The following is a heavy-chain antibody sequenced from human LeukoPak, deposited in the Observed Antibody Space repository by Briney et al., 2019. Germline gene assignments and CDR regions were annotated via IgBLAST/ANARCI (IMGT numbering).Heavy chain of an antibody. V-gene: IGHV1-69*04. J-gene: IGHJ3*02. Sequence: GASMKVSCKASGGTFSSYAISWVRQAPGQGLEWMGRIIPILGIANYAQKFQGRVTITADKSTSTAYMELSSLRSEDTAVYYCARTEGGGAFDIWGQGTMVTVSS. CDR1: GGTFSSYA. CDR2: IIPILGIA. D-gene: IGHD2-15*01. CDR3: ARTEGGGAFDI.